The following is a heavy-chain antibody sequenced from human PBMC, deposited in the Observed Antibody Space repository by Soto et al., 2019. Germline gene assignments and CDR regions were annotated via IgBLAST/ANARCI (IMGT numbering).Heavy chain of an antibody. V-gene: IGHV3-11*01. J-gene: IGHJ2*01. D-gene: IGHD2-2*01. CDR1: GFTFNDYY. CDR3: VRDHCSRSNCYPRWYFDL. Sequence: QVQLVESGGGLVKPGGSLRLSCTASGFTFNDYYMNWFRQAPGKGLEWISYISNTGTTIYYADSVKGRFTISRDTSKNSLFLQMNSLRGEDTALYYCVRDHCSRSNCYPRWYFDLWGRGTLVTVSS. CDR2: ISNTGTTI.